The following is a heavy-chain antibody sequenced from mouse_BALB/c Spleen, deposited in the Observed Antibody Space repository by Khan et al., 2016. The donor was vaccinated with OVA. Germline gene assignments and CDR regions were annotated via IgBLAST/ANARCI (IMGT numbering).Heavy chain of an antibody. J-gene: IGHJ4*01. Sequence: VQLQQSGAELAKPGASVKMSCKASGYTFTSYWMHWVKQRPGQGLEWIGYINPSTGYTEYNQKFKDKATLTADNSSSTAYMQLSRLTSEDSAVYDCASSGYYAMDYWCQGTSVTVSS. CDR2: INPSTGYT. CDR1: GYTFTSYW. V-gene: IGHV1-7*01. D-gene: IGHD3-1*01. CDR3: ASSGYYAMDY.